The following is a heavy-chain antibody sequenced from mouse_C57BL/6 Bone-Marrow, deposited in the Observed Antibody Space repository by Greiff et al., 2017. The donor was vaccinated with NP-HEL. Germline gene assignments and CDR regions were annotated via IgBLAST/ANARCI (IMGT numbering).Heavy chain of an antibody. V-gene: IGHV1-76*01. CDR1: GYTFTDYY. CDR3: ENYSNYYFDY. J-gene: IGHJ2*01. Sequence: QVQLKESGAELVRPGASVKLSCKASGYTFTDYYINWVKQRPGQGLEWIARIYPGSGNPYYNEKFKGKATLTAEKSSSTAYMQLSSLTSEDSAVYFCENYSNYYFDYWGQGTTLTVSS. CDR2: IYPGSGNP. D-gene: IGHD2-5*01.